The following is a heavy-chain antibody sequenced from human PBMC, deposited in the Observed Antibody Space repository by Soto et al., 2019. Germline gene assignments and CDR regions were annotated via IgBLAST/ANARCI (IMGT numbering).Heavy chain of an antibody. CDR3: ARELFRAADY. CDR2: MSFDEKNK. Sequence: QVQLVESGGGVVQPGRSLRLSCVGSGFIFRNFPMYWIRQAPGKGLEWVALMSFDEKNKYYADSVKGRFTISRDTSKNSVYLQMKGLRTEYTAVYYCARELFRAADYWGQGTLVIVSS. J-gene: IGHJ4*02. D-gene: IGHD3-3*01. CDR1: GFIFRNFP. V-gene: IGHV3-30*04.